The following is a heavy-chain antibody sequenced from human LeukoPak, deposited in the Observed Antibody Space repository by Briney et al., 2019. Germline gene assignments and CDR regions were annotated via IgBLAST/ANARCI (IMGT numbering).Heavy chain of an antibody. V-gene: IGHV1-69*04. CDR1: GGTFSSYA. CDR3: ASPRGGSYPPYFDY. Sequence: SVKVSCKASGGTFSSYAISWVRQAPGQGLEWMGRIIPILGIANYAQKFQGRVTITADKSTSTAYMELSSLRSEDTAVYYCASPRGGSYPPYFDYWGQGTLVTVSS. D-gene: IGHD1-26*01. CDR2: IIPILGIA. J-gene: IGHJ4*02.